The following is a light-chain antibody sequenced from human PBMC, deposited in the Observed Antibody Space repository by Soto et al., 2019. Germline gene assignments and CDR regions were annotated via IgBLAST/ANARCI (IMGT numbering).Light chain of an antibody. V-gene: IGLV2-18*02. Sequence: QSVLTQPPSVSGSPGQSVTISCTGTSTDFVSYNRVSWYQQPPGTAPKLMIYEVNYRPSGVSNRFSGSKSGNTASLTISGLQAEDEADYYCSSYTSSSTGVVGTGNKGTVI. CDR2: EVN. CDR1: STDFVSYNR. CDR3: SSYTSSSTGV. J-gene: IGLJ1*01.